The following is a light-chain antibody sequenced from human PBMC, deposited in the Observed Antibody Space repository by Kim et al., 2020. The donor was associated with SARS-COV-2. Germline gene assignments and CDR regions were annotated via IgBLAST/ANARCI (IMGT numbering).Light chain of an antibody. Sequence: EIVLTQSPVTLSLSPGERVTLSCRTSQSVSSYLVWYQQKHGQAPRLLIYDASNRATGIPARFSGSGSGTDFTLTISSLDPDDFAVYYCQHRSSWPLTFGGGTKLEIK. CDR3: QHRSSWPLT. CDR2: DAS. CDR1: QSVSSY. V-gene: IGKV3-11*01. J-gene: IGKJ4*01.